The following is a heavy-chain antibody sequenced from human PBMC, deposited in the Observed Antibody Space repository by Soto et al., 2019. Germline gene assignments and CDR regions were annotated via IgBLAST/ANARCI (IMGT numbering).Heavy chain of an antibody. Sequence: QVQLVQSGAEVKKPGASVKVSCKASGVTFTNYAINWVRQAPGQGLEWMGWISAYNGNTNYAQKLQGRVTMTTDTSTSTAYMGLRSLSFDDTAVYYCARGWFGGFVYYFDYGGQGTLVTVSS. D-gene: IGHD3-10*01. CDR3: ARGWFGGFVYYFDY. CDR2: ISAYNGNT. V-gene: IGHV1-18*01. CDR1: GVTFTNYA. J-gene: IGHJ4*02.